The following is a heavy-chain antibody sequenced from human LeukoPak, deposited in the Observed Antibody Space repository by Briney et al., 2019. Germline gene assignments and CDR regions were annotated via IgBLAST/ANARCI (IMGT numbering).Heavy chain of an antibody. Sequence: PSETLSLTCTVSGGSISSSSYYWGWIRQPPGKGLEWIGSNYYSGSTYYNPSLKSRVTISVDTSKNQFSLKLSSVTAADTAVYYCARGPPYGMFDPWGQGTLVTVSS. J-gene: IGHJ5*02. D-gene: IGHD4-17*01. V-gene: IGHV4-39*07. CDR1: GGSISSSSYY. CDR2: NYYSGST. CDR3: ARGPPYGMFDP.